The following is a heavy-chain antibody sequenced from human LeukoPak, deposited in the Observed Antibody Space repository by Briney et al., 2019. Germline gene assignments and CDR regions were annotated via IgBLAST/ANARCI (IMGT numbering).Heavy chain of an antibody. CDR3: ARGTVYCSGGSCYRKDWFDP. Sequence: GRSLRLSCAASGFTFSSYAMHWVRQAPGKGLEWVAVISYDGSNKYYADSVKGRFTISRDNSKNTLYPQMNSLRAEDTAVYYCARGTVYCSGGSCYRKDWFDPWGQGTLVTVSS. CDR2: ISYDGSNK. D-gene: IGHD2-15*01. J-gene: IGHJ5*02. CDR1: GFTFSSYA. V-gene: IGHV3-30*04.